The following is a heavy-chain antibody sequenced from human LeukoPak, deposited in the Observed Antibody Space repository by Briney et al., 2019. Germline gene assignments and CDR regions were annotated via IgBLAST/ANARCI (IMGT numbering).Heavy chain of an antibody. Sequence: GESLKISCMNSGYSFTDYWIGWVRQMPGKGLEWMGIIYPGDSDTRYSPSFQGQVTISADKSISPAYLQWSSLKASDTAMYYCAGRPMVRGVNPWGFVNYWGQGTLVTVSS. D-gene: IGHD3-10*01. CDR1: GYSFTDYW. CDR2: IYPGDSDT. CDR3: AGRPMVRGVNPWGFVNY. V-gene: IGHV5-51*01. J-gene: IGHJ4*02.